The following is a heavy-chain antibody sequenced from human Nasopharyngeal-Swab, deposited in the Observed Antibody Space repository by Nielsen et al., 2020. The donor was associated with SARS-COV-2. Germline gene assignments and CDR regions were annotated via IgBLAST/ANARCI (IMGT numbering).Heavy chain of an antibody. V-gene: IGHV3-23*01. CDR3: AKLSPYYYGSGSSHDAFDI. CDR2: TSGSGGST. Sequence: WIRQPPGKGLEWVSATSGSGGSTYYADSVKGRFTISRDNSKNTLYLQMNSLRAEDTAVYYCAKLSPYYYGSGSSHDAFDIWGQGTMVTVSS. J-gene: IGHJ3*02. D-gene: IGHD3-10*01.